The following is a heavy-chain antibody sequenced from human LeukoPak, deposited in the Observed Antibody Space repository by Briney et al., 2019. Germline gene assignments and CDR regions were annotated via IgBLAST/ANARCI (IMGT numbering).Heavy chain of an antibody. V-gene: IGHV4-39*01. Sequence: PSETLSLTCTVSGGSISSNSYYWGWIRQPPGKGLEWIGSIYYSGSTYYNPSLKSRVTISVDTSKKQFSLKLSSVTAADTAVYYCARFSSGWYSGDYWGQGTLVTVSS. CDR3: ARFSSGWYSGDY. J-gene: IGHJ4*02. CDR2: IYYSGST. CDR1: GGSISSNSYY. D-gene: IGHD6-19*01.